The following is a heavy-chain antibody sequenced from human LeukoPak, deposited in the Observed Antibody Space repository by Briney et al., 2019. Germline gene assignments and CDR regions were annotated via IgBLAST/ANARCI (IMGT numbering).Heavy chain of an antibody. V-gene: IGHV4-39*01. CDR1: GGSIISTIYY. CDR3: ARRGGYNFGYDY. D-gene: IGHD5-18*01. CDR2: VYYSGST. Sequence: SETLSLTCTVSGGSIISTIYYWGWIRQPPGQGLEWIGDVYYSGSTYYNPSLKRRVTISVDTSKNQFSLNLTPVTAADTAVYYCARRGGYNFGYDYWGQGALVTVSS. J-gene: IGHJ4*02.